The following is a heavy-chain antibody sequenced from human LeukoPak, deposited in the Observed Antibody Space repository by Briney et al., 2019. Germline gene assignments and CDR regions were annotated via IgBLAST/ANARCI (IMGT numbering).Heavy chain of an antibody. V-gene: IGHV1-24*01. Sequence: GASVKVSCKVSGYTLTELSMHWVRQAPGKGLEWMGGFDPEDGETIYAQKFQGRVTMTEDTSTDTAYMELSSLRSEDTAVYYCATVGPGLLEAAAGTRAHAFDIWGQGTMVTVSS. CDR2: FDPEDGET. D-gene: IGHD6-13*01. J-gene: IGHJ3*02. CDR3: ATVGPGLLEAAAGTRAHAFDI. CDR1: GYTLTELS.